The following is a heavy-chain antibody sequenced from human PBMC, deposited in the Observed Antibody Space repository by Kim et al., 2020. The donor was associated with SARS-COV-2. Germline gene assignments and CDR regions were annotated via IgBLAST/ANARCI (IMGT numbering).Heavy chain of an antibody. CDR2: ISGTGTIT. Sequence: GGSLRLSCATSGFTLSLYSMNWVRQSPGKGLEWVSHISGTGTITKHADSARGRFTISRDNAKNSLFLQMNGLRAEDTAVYYCVRENYWAFDIWGQGTMVTVSS. CDR1: GFTLSLYS. J-gene: IGHJ3*02. CDR3: VRENYWAFDI. V-gene: IGHV3-48*04. D-gene: IGHD2-15*01.